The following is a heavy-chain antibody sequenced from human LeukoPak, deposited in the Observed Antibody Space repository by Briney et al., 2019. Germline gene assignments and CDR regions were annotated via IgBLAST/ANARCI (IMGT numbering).Heavy chain of an antibody. CDR2: ISSSGSTI. Sequence: GGSLRLSCAASGFTFSSYEMNWVRQAPGKGLEWVSYISSSGSTIYYADSVKGRFTISRDNAKNSLYLQMNSLRAEDTAVYYRARDRYGDYGSGSYYPYYYYGMDVWGQGTTVTVSS. D-gene: IGHD3-10*01. J-gene: IGHJ6*02. CDR3: ARDRYGDYGSGSYYPYYYYGMDV. V-gene: IGHV3-48*03. CDR1: GFTFSSYE.